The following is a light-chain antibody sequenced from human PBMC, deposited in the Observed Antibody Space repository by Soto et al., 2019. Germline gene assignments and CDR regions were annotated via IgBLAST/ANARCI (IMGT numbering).Light chain of an antibody. CDR1: QSVSSN. CDR2: DAS. Sequence: EKVMTQSPATLSVSSGERATLSCRASQSVSSNLAWYQQKPGQAPRLLIYDASTRATGIPARFSGSGSGTEFTLTISSLQSEDLAVYYCQQYDDWPETFGQGTKVEIK. CDR3: QQYDDWPET. V-gene: IGKV3-15*01. J-gene: IGKJ1*01.